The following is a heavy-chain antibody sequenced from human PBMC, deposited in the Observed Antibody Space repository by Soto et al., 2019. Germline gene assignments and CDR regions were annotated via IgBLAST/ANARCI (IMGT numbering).Heavy chain of an antibody. J-gene: IGHJ4*02. CDR1: GYTLTELS. V-gene: IGHV1-24*01. D-gene: IGHD3-3*01. CDR2: FDPEDGET. CDR3: ATEGMIFGVAHENLNDY. Sequence: VASVKVSCKVSGYTLTELSMHWVRQAPGKGLEWMGGFDPEDGETIYAQKFQGRVTMTEDTSTDTAYMELSSLRSEDTAVYYCATEGMIFGVAHENLNDYWGQGTLVTVSS.